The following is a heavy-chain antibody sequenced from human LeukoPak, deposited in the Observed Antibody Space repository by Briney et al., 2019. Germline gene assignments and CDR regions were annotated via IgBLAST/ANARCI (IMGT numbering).Heavy chain of an antibody. CDR2: IYYSGST. CDR3: ARGGSVGPYCTNGVCYWGGSDY. J-gene: IGHJ4*02. CDR1: GCSISSYY. D-gene: IGHD2-8*01. V-gene: IGHV4-59*01. Sequence: SETLSLTCTVSGCSISSYYWSWIRQPPGKGLEWIGYIYYSGSTNYNPSLKSRVTISVDTSKNQFSLKLSSVTAADTAVYYCARGGSVGPYCTNGVCYWGGSDYWGQGTLVTVSS.